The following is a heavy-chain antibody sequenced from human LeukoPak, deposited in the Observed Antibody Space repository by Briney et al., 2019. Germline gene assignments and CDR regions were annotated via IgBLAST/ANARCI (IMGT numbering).Heavy chain of an antibody. CDR3: ARDSRFYDSSGYVFDY. CDR2: IYYSGST. V-gene: IGHV4-39*07. D-gene: IGHD3-22*01. J-gene: IGHJ4*01. CDR1: GGSISSSSYY. Sequence: SETLSLTCTVSGGSISSSSYYWGWIRQPPGKGLEWIGSIYYSGSTYYNPSLKSRVTISVDTSKNQFSLKLSSVTAADTAVYYCARDSRFYDSSGYVFDYWGQGTLVTVSS.